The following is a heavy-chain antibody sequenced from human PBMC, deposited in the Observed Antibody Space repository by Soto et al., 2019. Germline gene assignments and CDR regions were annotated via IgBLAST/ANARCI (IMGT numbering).Heavy chain of an antibody. CDR1: GFSLISSGVS. Sequence: QITLRESGLTLVRPTQTLTLTCTFSGFSLISSGVSVGWIRQPPGKALEWLAHIYWDDDQRYSPSLKNRLTITKDPSKNPVVLTMTNMDPVDTATFYCTHSIRYSAFDFWGQGTMVVVSS. CDR3: THSIRYSAFDF. V-gene: IGHV2-5*02. J-gene: IGHJ3*01. CDR2: IYWDDDQ. D-gene: IGHD2-15*01.